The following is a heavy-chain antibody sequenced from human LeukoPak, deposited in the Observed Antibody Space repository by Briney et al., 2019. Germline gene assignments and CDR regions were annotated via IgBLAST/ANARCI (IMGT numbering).Heavy chain of an antibody. J-gene: IGHJ5*02. CDR3: ARVSGIVVVPAALPYNWFDP. D-gene: IGHD2-2*01. Sequence: GESLKISCKGSGYSFTSYWIGWVCQMPGKGLEWMGIIYPGDSDTRYSPSFQGQVTISADKSISTAYLQWSSLKASDTAMYYCARVSGIVVVPAALPYNWFDPWGQGTLVTVSS. CDR1: GYSFTSYW. CDR2: IYPGDSDT. V-gene: IGHV5-51*01.